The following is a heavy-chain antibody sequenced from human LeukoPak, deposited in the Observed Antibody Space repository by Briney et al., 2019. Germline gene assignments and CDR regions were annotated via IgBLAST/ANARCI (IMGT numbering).Heavy chain of an antibody. CDR2: ISSSSYI. V-gene: IGHV3-21*01. D-gene: IGHD6-19*01. J-gene: IGHJ3*02. Sequence: GGSLRLSCAASGFTFSSYSMNWVRQAPGKGLEWVSSISSSSYIYYADSVKGRFTISRGNAKNSLYLQMNSLRAEDTAVYYCARDSFSSGWYLGAFDIWGQGTMVTVSS. CDR1: GFTFSSYS. CDR3: ARDSFSSGWYLGAFDI.